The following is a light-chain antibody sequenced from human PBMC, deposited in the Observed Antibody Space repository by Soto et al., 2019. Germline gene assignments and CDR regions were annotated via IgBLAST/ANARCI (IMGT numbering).Light chain of an antibody. CDR2: DAS. V-gene: IGKV1-5*01. CDR3: QQYKSYWT. Sequence: DIQMTQSPSSLSASLGDRVTITCRTSQSISSYLNWYQQKPGKVPKLLIYDASALPRGVPSRFSGSGSGTEFTLTINSLQPDDFATYYCQQYKSYWTFGQGTKVDI. CDR1: QSISSY. J-gene: IGKJ1*01.